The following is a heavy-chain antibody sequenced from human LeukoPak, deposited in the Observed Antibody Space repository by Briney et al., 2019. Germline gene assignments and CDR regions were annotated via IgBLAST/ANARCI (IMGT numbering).Heavy chain of an antibody. CDR3: ARGRAGIAAAGFDY. D-gene: IGHD6-13*01. CDR1: GFTFSMSA. CDR2: ISFNGGNK. Sequence: GGSLRLSCATSGFTFSMSAMHWVRLAPGKGLDWVAVISFNGGNKFYADSVKGRFSISRENSKNTPYLQMYSLAPDETAVYFCARGRAGIAAAGFDYWGQGTLVTVSS. V-gene: IGHV3-30-3*01. J-gene: IGHJ4*02.